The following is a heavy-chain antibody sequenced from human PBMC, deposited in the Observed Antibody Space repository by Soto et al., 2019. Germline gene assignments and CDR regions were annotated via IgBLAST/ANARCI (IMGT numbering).Heavy chain of an antibody. D-gene: IGHD5-12*01. Sequence: GGSLRLSCTASGFTFGDYAMSWVRQAPGKGLEWVGFIRSKAYGGTTEYAASVKGRFTISRDDSKSIAYLQMNSLKTEDTAVYYCPRDLLYSGYEGTDYWGQGTLVTVSS. CDR3: PRDLLYSGYEGTDY. J-gene: IGHJ4*02. CDR2: IRSKAYGGTT. V-gene: IGHV3-49*04. CDR1: GFTFGDYA.